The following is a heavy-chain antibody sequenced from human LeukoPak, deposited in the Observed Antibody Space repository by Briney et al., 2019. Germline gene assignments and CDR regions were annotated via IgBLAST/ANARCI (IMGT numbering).Heavy chain of an antibody. D-gene: IGHD3-10*01. CDR2: IYHSGST. V-gene: IGHV4-38-2*02. Sequence: SETLSLTCTVSGYSISSGYYWGWIRQPPGKGLEWIGSIYHSGSTYYNPSLKSRVTISVDTSKNQFSLKLSSVTAADTAVYYCAAMVRGVKGVFYWGQGTLVTVSS. CDR3: AAMVRGVKGVFY. J-gene: IGHJ4*02. CDR1: GYSISSGYY.